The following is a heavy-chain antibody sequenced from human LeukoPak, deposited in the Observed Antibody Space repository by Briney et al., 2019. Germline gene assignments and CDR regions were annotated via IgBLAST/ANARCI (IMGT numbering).Heavy chain of an antibody. V-gene: IGHV3-23*01. CDR1: GFTFSSYA. J-gene: IGHJ4*02. CDR2: IGASGGST. D-gene: IGHD3-9*01. CDR3: AKAEGYDILTGLDY. Sequence: GGSLRLSCATSGFTFSSYAMSWVRQAPGKGLEWVSGIGASGGSTYYADSVKGRFTISRDNSKNTLYLQMNSLRTEDTAAYYCAKAEGYDILTGLDYWGQGTLVTVST.